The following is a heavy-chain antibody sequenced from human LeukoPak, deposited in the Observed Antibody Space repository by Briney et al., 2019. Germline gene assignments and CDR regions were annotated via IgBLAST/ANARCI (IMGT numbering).Heavy chain of an antibody. D-gene: IGHD3-9*01. V-gene: IGHV1-8*01. CDR2: MNPNSGNT. Sequence: ASVKVSCKASGYTFTSYDINWVRQATGQGLEWMGWMNPNSGNTGYAQKFQGRVTMTRDTSISTAYMELSRLRSDDTAVYYCASRKFYDILTGYRDYWGQGTLVTVSS. J-gene: IGHJ4*02. CDR3: ASRKFYDILTGYRDY. CDR1: GYTFTSYD.